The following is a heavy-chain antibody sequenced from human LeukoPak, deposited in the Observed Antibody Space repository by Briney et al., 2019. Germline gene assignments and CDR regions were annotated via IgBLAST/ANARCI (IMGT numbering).Heavy chain of an antibody. V-gene: IGHV4-59*01. CDR2: IYYSGST. CDR1: GGSISSYY. J-gene: IGHJ3*02. D-gene: IGHD6-6*01. Sequence: SETLSLTCTVSGGSISSYYWSWIRQPPGKGLEWIGYIYYSGSTNYNPSLKSRVTISVDTSKNQFSLKLSSVTAADTAVYYCAREGRSIAARLAFDIWGQGTMVTVSS. CDR3: AREGRSIAARLAFDI.